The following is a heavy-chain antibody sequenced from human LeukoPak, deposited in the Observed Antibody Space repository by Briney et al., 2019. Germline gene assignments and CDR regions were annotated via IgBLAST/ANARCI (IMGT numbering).Heavy chain of an antibody. CDR3: SRNYHTYYFDY. CDR1: GFTFSHAW. CDR2: IKSKTDGGTT. Sequence: GGSLRLSCAASGFTFSHAWMTWVRQAPGKGLEWVSRIKSKTDGGTTDYASPVKDRFTISRDDSKNTLYLQMNSLKTEDTAVYYCSRNYHTYYFDYWGQGTLVTVSS. V-gene: IGHV3-15*01. D-gene: IGHD1-7*01. J-gene: IGHJ4*02.